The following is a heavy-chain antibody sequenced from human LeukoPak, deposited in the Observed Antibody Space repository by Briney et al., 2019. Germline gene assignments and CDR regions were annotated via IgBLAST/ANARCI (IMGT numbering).Heavy chain of an antibody. J-gene: IGHJ3*02. Sequence: PGGSLRLSCISSGLTYNRDWMGWLRQAPGKGLEWLAHIKPDESRIFYADSVKGRFAISRDNAKHSVYLQMNSLRAEDTAVYFCARLILWETSNAFDIWGQGTMVTVSS. V-gene: IGHV3-7*03. D-gene: IGHD1-26*01. CDR1: GLTYNRDW. CDR2: IKPDESRI. CDR3: ARLILWETSNAFDI.